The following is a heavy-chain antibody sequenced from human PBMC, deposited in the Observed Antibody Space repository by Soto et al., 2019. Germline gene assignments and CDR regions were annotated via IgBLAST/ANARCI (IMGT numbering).Heavy chain of an antibody. V-gene: IGHV1-18*01. Sequence: QVQLVQSGAEVKKPGASVKVSCKTSGYTFTSYGISWVRQAPGHGLEWMGWISTYNVNTNYAQKLQGRVTMTTDTATSTAYMELRSLRSDDTAVYYGARDSSSPNWLDPWGQGTLVTVSS. D-gene: IGHD2-2*01. CDR3: ARDSSSPNWLDP. CDR1: GYTFTSYG. CDR2: ISTYNVNT. J-gene: IGHJ5*02.